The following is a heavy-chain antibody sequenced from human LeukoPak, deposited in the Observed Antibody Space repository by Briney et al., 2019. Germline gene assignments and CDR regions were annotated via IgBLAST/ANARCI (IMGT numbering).Heavy chain of an antibody. CDR1: GFTFSSYA. J-gene: IGHJ4*02. Sequence: GSLRLSCAASGFTFSSYAMHWVRQAPGKGLEYVSAISSNGGSTYYANSVKGRFTISRDNSKNTLYLQMGSLRAEDMAVYYCARGQDYYDSSGPSTLGYWGQGTLVTVSS. CDR2: ISSNGGST. D-gene: IGHD3-22*01. CDR3: ARGQDYYDSSGPSTLGY. V-gene: IGHV3-64*01.